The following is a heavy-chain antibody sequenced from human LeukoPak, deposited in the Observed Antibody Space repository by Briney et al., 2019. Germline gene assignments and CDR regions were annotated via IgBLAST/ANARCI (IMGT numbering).Heavy chain of an antibody. CDR1: GYTFTSYY. CDR3: ARGGSAEPTVTNY. V-gene: IGHV1-46*01. CDR2: INPSGGST. J-gene: IGHJ4*02. D-gene: IGHD4-17*01. Sequence: ASVTVSCTASGYTFTSYYMHWVRQAPGQGPEWMGIINPSGGSTSYAQKFQGRVTMTRDTSTSTVYMELSSLRSEDTAVYYCARGGSAEPTVTNYWGQGTLVTVSS.